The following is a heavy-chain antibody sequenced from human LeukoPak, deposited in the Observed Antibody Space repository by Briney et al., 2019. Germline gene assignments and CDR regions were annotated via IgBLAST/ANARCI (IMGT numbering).Heavy chain of an antibody. CDR1: GFTFSSYA. V-gene: IGHV3-23*01. D-gene: IGHD2-2*01. J-gene: IGHJ6*02. CDR3: ARDRRTSFYYYYYGMDV. CDR2: INGSGGST. Sequence: PGGSLRLSCAASGFTFSSYAMSWVRQAPGKGLEWVSAINGSGGSTYYADSVKGRFTTSRDNSKNTLYLQMNSLRAEDTAVYYCARDRRTSFYYYYYGMDVWGQGTTVTVSS.